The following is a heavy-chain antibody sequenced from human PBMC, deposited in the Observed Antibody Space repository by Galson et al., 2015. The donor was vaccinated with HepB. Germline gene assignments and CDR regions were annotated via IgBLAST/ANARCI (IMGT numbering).Heavy chain of an antibody. CDR2: IYPGDSDT. J-gene: IGHJ6*03. CDR3: AGLLRQNTRNSNYYYYMDV. V-gene: IGHV5-51*01. D-gene: IGHD4-23*01. Sequence: QSGAEVKKPGESLKISCKGSGYSFTSYWIGWVRQMPGKGLEWMGIIYPGDSDTRYSPSFQGQVTISADKSISTAYLQWSSLKASDTAMYYCAGLLRQNTRNSNYYYYMDVWGKGTTVTVSS. CDR1: GYSFTSYW.